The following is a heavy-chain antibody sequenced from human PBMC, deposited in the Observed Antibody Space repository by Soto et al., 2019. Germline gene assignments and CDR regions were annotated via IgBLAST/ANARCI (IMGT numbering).Heavy chain of an antibody. CDR3: AKEIFAAAYDAMSAFDL. CDR2: VWFDGSKE. D-gene: IGHD2-15*01. V-gene: IGHV3-33*06. CDR1: GYRFASHG. Sequence: GGSLRLSCARSGYRFASHGIHWVRQAPGKGLEWLAIVWFDGSKEYYADSVKGRFTVSRDNSDNSLFLHMSSLRAEDTGRYFCAKEIFAAAYDAMSAFDLWGQGTLVTVSS. J-gene: IGHJ4*02.